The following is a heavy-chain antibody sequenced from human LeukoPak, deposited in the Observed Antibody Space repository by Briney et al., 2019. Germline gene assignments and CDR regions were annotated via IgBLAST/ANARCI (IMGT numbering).Heavy chain of an antibody. CDR2: TRYDGSDK. CDR3: AKDRAAYCSGGTCYPDWFDS. J-gene: IGHJ5*01. V-gene: IGHV3-30*02. CDR1: GFSFSSYG. Sequence: PGGSLRLSCAASGFSFSSYGMHWVRQAPGQGLEWVTFTRYDGSDKYYGDSVKGRFTISRDNSKNTLYLQMNSLSFEDTAVYYCAKDRAAYCSGGTCYPDWFDSWGQGTLVTVSS. D-gene: IGHD2-15*01.